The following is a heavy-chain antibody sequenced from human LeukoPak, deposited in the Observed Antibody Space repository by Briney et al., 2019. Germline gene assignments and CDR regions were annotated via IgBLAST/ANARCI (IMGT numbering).Heavy chain of an antibody. CDR3: ARHRYYYDSSGYYYQP. Sequence: PSETLSLTCTVSGGSIGSSSYYWGWIRQPPGKGLEWIGSIYYSGSTYYNPSLKSRVTISVDTSKNQFSLKLSSVTAADTAVCYCARHRYYYDSSGYYYQPWGQGTLVTVSS. CDR2: IYYSGST. V-gene: IGHV4-39*01. J-gene: IGHJ5*02. D-gene: IGHD3-22*01. CDR1: GGSIGSSSYY.